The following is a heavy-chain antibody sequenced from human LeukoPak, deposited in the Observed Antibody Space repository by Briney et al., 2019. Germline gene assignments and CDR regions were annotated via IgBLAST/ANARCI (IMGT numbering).Heavy chain of an antibody. CDR1: GYTFTGYY. CDR3: ARVTVAVAGTSYYYYMDV. D-gene: IGHD6-19*01. Sequence: ASVKLCCKASGYTFTGYYMHWVRQAPGQGLEWMGWINPNSGGTNYAQKFQGRVTMTRDTSISTAYMELSRLRSDDTAVYYCARVTVAVAGTSYYYYMDVWGKGTTVTVSS. J-gene: IGHJ6*03. V-gene: IGHV1-2*02. CDR2: INPNSGGT.